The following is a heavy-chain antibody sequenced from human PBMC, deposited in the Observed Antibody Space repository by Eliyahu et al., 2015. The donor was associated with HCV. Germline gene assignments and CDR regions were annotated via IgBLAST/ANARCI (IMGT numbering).Heavy chain of an antibody. CDR3: VKASKSYYNIGSLYYPENDALDI. V-gene: IGHV3-64D*08. J-gene: IGHJ3*02. CDR1: GFIFSEYP. D-gene: IGHD3-22*01. CDR2: IYSNGART. Sequence: EVQLVESGGGLVQPGGSLRLSCQASGFIFSEYPMYWVRQAPGKGLKFVSAIYSNGARTFYADSVKGRFTISRDNSKNTLYLQMSSLRPEDTAVYYCVKASKSYYNIGSLYYPENDALDIWGQGTKVTVSS.